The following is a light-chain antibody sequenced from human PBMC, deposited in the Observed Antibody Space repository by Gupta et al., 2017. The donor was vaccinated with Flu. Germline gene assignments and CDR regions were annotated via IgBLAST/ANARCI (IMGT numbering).Light chain of an antibody. J-gene: IGKJ4*01. CDR2: WAS. Sequence: DIVMTQSPASLAVSLGERATINCKSSQSVLYSSNNKNNLAWYQQKPGQPPKLLIYWASSRESGVPDRFSGSGSGTDFTLTISSLQAEDVAVYYCQQDYRTPLTFGGGTKVVIK. CDR1: QSVLYSSNNKNN. V-gene: IGKV4-1*01. CDR3: QQDYRTPLT.